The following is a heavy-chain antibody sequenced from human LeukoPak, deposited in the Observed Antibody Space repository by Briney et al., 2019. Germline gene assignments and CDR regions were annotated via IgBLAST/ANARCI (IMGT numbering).Heavy chain of an antibody. V-gene: IGHV3-48*03. J-gene: IGHJ6*04. CDR2: ISSSGSTI. Sequence: GGSLRLSCAVSGFTFSSYAMNWVRQAPGKGLEWVSYISSSGSTIYYADSVKGRVTISRDNAKNSLYLQMNSLRAEDTAVYYCAELGITMIGGVWGKGTTVTISS. CDR1: GFTFSSYA. D-gene: IGHD3-10*02. CDR3: AELGITMIGGV.